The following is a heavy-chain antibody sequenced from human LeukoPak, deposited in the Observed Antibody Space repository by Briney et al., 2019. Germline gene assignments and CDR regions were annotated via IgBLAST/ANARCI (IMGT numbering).Heavy chain of an antibody. V-gene: IGHV4-59*01. D-gene: IGHD6-13*01. J-gene: IGHJ4*02. CDR2: IYYSGST. CDR3: ARVAAAAGYYFDY. CDR1: GGSISRYY. Sequence: SETLSLTCSVSGGSISRYYWSWIRQPPGKGLEWIGYIYYSGSTNYNPSLKSRVTISVDTSKNQFSLHLSSVTAADTAVYYCARVAAAAGYYFDYWGQGTLATVSS.